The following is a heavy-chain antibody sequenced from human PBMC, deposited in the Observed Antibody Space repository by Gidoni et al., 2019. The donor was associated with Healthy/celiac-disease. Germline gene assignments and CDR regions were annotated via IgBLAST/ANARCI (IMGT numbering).Heavy chain of an antibody. D-gene: IGHD3-3*01. CDR3: ARDIGGFWSGYSGGMDV. CDR2: IWYDGSNK. Sequence: QVQLVELGGGVVQPGRSLRPSCAASGFTSSSYGMHWVRQAPGKGPEWVAIIWYDGSNKYYADSVQGRFTITRDNSKNTLYLKRNSLRAEETAVYYCARDIGGFWSGYSGGMDVWGQGTTVTVSS. J-gene: IGHJ6*02. V-gene: IGHV3-33*01. CDR1: GFTSSSYG.